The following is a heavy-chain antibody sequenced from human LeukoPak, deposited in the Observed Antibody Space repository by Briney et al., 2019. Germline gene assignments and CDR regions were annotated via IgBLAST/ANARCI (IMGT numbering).Heavy chain of an antibody. Sequence: GGSLRLSCAASGFXFSNAWMSWVRQAPGKGLEWVGRIKSKTDGGTTDYAAPVKGRFTISRDDSKNTLYLQMNSLRAEDTAVYYCARAVAGTIWDFQHWGQGTLVTVSS. CDR3: ARAVAGTIWDFQH. CDR2: IKSKTDGGTT. J-gene: IGHJ1*01. CDR1: GFXFSNAW. D-gene: IGHD6-19*01. V-gene: IGHV3-15*01.